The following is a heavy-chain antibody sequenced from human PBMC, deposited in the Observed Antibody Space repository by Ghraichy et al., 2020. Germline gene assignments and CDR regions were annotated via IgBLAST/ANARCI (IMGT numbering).Heavy chain of an antibody. J-gene: IGHJ6*02. V-gene: IGHV3-53*01. Sequence: GGSLRLSCAASEFTVTSNYMNWVRQAPGKGLEWVSVIYSGGGTYYADSVKGRFTISRDSSKNTLYLQMNSLRAEDTAVYYCARDLAWGSGSYSSFYYGMDVGGQGTTVTVSS. D-gene: IGHD3-10*01. CDR2: IYSGGGT. CDR3: ARDLAWGSGSYSSFYYGMDV. CDR1: EFTVTSNY.